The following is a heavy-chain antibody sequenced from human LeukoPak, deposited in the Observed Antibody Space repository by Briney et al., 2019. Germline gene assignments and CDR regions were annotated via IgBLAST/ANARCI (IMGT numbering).Heavy chain of an antibody. Sequence: GASVKVSCKASGYTFTGYYMHWVRQAPGQGLEWMGWINPNSGGTNYAQKFQGRVTMTRDTSISTAYMELSRLRSEDTAVYYCARGPHIRTYDRDNWFDPWGQGTLVTVSS. D-gene: IGHD3-3*01. CDR2: INPNSGGT. J-gene: IGHJ5*02. V-gene: IGHV1-2*02. CDR3: ARGPHIRTYDRDNWFDP. CDR1: GYTFTGYY.